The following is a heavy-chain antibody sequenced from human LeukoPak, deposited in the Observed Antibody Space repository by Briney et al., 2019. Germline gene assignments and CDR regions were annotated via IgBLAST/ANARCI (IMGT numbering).Heavy chain of an antibody. V-gene: IGHV3-9*01. CDR3: AKDKGEWLPPRHFDY. D-gene: IGHD6-19*01. CDR2: ISWNSGSI. J-gene: IGHJ4*02. CDR1: GFTFDDYA. Sequence: GGSLRLSCAASGFTFDDYAMHWVRQAPGKGLEWVSGISWNSGSIGYADSVKGRFTISRDNAKNSLYLQMNSLRAEDTALYYCAKDKGEWLPPRHFDYWGQGTLVTVSS.